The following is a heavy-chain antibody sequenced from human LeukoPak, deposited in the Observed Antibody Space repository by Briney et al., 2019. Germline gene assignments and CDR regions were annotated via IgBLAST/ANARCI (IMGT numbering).Heavy chain of an antibody. CDR3: ARVTHTELSTWFDP. Sequence: ASVKVSCKASGYTFSSYDINWLRQATGQGLEWMGWLTPNSGNTGYAPKFQGRVTITADESTTTAYMELSSLRSEDTAVYYCARVTHTELSTWFDPWGQGTLVTVSS. CDR1: GYTFSSYD. D-gene: IGHD5-18*01. CDR2: LTPNSGNT. V-gene: IGHV1-8*03. J-gene: IGHJ5*02.